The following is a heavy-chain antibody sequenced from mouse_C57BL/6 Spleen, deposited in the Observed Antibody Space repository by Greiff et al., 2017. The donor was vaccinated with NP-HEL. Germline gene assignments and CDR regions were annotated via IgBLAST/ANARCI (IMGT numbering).Heavy chain of an antibody. CDR1: GYTFTDYN. V-gene: IGHV1-22*01. CDR3: ARWGLGRYFDY. CDR2: INPNNGGT. D-gene: IGHD4-1*01. J-gene: IGHJ2*01. Sequence: VQLQQSGPELVKPGASVKMSCKASGYTFTDYNMHWVKQSHGKSLEWIGYINPNNGGTSYNQKFKGKATLTVNKSSSTAYMELRCLTSEDSAVYYCARWGLGRYFDYWGQGTTLTVSS.